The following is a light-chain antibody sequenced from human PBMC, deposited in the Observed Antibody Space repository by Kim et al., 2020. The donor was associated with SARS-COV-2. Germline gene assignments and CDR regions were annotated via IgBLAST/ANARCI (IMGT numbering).Light chain of an antibody. CDR2: EAS. V-gene: IGKV1-5*01. J-gene: IGKJ1*01. CDR1: QSISIS. CDR3: QHYDVYSGT. Sequence: APLGDRVTITCRASQSISISLAWYQQKPGKAPNLLIYEASSLQSGVPSRFSGSGSGTEFTLTISSLQPDDFATYYCQHYDVYSGTFGQGTKVEIK.